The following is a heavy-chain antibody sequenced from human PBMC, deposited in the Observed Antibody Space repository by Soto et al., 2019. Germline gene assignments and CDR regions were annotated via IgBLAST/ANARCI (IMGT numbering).Heavy chain of an antibody. Sequence: AGSLRLSCTASGFAFSSFNMNWVRQAPGKGLEWVASIFTRSSQIYYADSVKGRFTISRDDAKNSLFLQMNILSVEDTVVYYCAGDLLAGQRLVIPWFHPWGQGTLVTVSS. V-gene: IGHV3-21*01. CDR1: GFAFSSFN. CDR2: IFTRSSQI. CDR3: AGDLLAGQRLVIPWFHP. J-gene: IGHJ5*02. D-gene: IGHD1-26*01.